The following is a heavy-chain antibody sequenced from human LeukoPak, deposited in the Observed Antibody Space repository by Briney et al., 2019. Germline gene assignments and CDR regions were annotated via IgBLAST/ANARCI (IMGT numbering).Heavy chain of an antibody. Sequence: WETLSLTCTVSGVSISSYHWSWIRQPPGKGLEWIGYIYNSGGTNYNPSLKSRVTISVDTSKNQFSLKLSSVTAADTAVYYCARDMGYCGGDCYGLNYWGQGTLVTVSS. D-gene: IGHD2-21*02. CDR2: IYNSGGT. CDR3: ARDMGYCGGDCYGLNY. J-gene: IGHJ4*02. CDR1: GVSISSYH. V-gene: IGHV4-4*08.